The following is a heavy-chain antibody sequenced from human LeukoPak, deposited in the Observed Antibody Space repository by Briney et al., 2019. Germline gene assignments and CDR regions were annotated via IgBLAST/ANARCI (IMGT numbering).Heavy chain of an antibody. J-gene: IGHJ4*02. CDR1: GFSFSNYA. CDR2: ITGGGGTT. CDR3: AKRLHSSNWYAAFDC. Sequence: GGSLRLSCAASGFSFSNYAMTWVRQAPGKGLEWVSMITGGGGTTSYVDSVKGRFTISRDNSKNTLYLQMNSLRAEDTAVYYCAKRLHSSNWYAAFDCWGQGTLVTVSS. V-gene: IGHV3-23*01. D-gene: IGHD6-13*01.